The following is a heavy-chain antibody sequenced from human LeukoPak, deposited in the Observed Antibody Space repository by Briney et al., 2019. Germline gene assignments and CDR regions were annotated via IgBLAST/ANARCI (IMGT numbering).Heavy chain of an antibody. Sequence: PSETLSLTCTVSGGSISSSSYYWGWIRQPPGKGLEWIGSIYYSGSTYYNPSLKSRVTISVDTSKNQFSLKLSSVTAADTAVYYCARDHGVTMVRGVIYYYYYYMDVWGKGTTVTISS. J-gene: IGHJ6*03. V-gene: IGHV4-39*07. CDR1: GGSISSSSYY. CDR2: IYYSGST. CDR3: ARDHGVTMVRGVIYYYYYYMDV. D-gene: IGHD3-10*01.